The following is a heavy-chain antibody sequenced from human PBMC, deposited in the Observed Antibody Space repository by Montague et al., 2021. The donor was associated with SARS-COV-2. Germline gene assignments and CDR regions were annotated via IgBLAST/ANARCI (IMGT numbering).Heavy chain of an antibody. CDR2: VYFTGGT. D-gene: IGHD6-6*01. CDR1: GGSVSSGSYY. V-gene: IGHV4-61*01. Sequence: SETLSLACTVSGGSVSSGSYYWSWIRRPPGKGLEWIGYVYFTGGTNYNPTLKRRVTISLDTSRNQFSLNFDSVTAADTAVYFCAREKRSSYFSDYWGQGIMVTVSS. J-gene: IGHJ4*02. CDR3: AREKRSSYFSDY.